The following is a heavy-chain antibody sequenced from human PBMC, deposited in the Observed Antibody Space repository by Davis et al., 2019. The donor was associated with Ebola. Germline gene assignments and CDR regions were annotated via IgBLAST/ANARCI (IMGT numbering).Heavy chain of an antibody. CDR1: GFTFSSYA. V-gene: IGHV3-30-3*01. J-gene: IGHJ4*02. D-gene: IGHD3-10*01. Sequence: PGGSLRLSCAASGFTFSSYAMHWVRQAPGKGLEWVAVISYDGSNKYYADSVKGRFTISRDNSKNTLYLQMNSLRVEDTAVYYCANSRFGESHFDYWGQGTLVTVSS. CDR3: ANSRFGESHFDY. CDR2: ISYDGSNK.